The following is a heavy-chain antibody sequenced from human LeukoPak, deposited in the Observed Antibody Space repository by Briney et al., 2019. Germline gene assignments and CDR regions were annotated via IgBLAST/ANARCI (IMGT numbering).Heavy chain of an antibody. J-gene: IGHJ3*02. CDR2: IYYSGST. Sequence: PSETLSLTCTVSGGSVRSGSYYWSWIRQPPGKGLEWIGYIYYSGSTNYNPSLKSRVTISVDTSKNQFSLKLSSVTAADTAVYYCAREYKQWLVNAFDIWGQGTMVTVSS. D-gene: IGHD6-19*01. CDR3: AREYKQWLVNAFDI. CDR1: GGSVRSGSYY. V-gene: IGHV4-61*01.